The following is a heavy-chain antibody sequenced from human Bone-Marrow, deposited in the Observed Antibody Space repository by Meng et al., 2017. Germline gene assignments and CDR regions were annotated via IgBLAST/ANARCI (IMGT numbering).Heavy chain of an antibody. V-gene: IGHV1-18*01. CDR3: ARAGLEPYYDILTGYYNRYYYYYGMDV. CDR1: GYTFTSYG. D-gene: IGHD3-9*01. J-gene: IGHJ6*02. CDR2: ISGYNGNT. Sequence: ASVKVSCKASGYTFTSYGISWVRQAPGQGLEWMGWISGYNGNTNYAQKFQGRVTITRNTSISTAYMELSSLRSEDTAVYYCARAGLEPYYDILTGYYNRYYYYYGMDVWGQGTTVTVSS.